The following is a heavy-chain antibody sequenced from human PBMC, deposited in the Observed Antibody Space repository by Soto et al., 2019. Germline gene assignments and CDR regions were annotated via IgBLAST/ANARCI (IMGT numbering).Heavy chain of an antibody. CDR2: INDSGST. Sequence: SETLSLTCAVSGGSFRGYFWSWIRQSPDKGLEWIGEINDSGSTYYNPSFKSRLTISVDTSKSQISLTLTSVTAADSAVYYCQGGDFWGQGTRVTVSS. CDR3: QGGDF. V-gene: IGHV4-34*01. D-gene: IGHD3-16*01. CDR1: GGSFRGYF. J-gene: IGHJ4*02.